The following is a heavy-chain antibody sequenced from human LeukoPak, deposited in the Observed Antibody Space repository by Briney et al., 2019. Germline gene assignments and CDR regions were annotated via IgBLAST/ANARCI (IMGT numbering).Heavy chain of an antibody. CDR1: GFTFCSYA. CDR3: AKEELALDY. Sequence: PGGSLRLSCAVSGFTFCSYAISWVRRAPRKGLEWVSAISGSGGSTYYADSVKGRFTISRDNSKNTLYLQMNSLRAEDTAVYYCAKEELALDYWGQGTLVTVSS. D-gene: IGHD6-13*01. CDR2: ISGSGGST. V-gene: IGHV3-23*01. J-gene: IGHJ4*02.